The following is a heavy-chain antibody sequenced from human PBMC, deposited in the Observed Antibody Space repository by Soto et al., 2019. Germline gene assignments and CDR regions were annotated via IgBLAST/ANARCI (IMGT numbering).Heavy chain of an antibody. CDR3: ERITAARTGSDFDN. CDR1: GYVFTSYG. CDR2: ITIYNGNT. V-gene: IGHV1-18*04. Sequence: QVQLVQSGAAVTESGASVTVSCKASGYVFTSYGISWVRQAPGQGLEWMGWITIYNGNTNYAQKFQDRVAMTTDTSTTTAYMQRRNRTSDDTAVFDCERITAARTGSDFDNWGQGTLVTVSS. J-gene: IGHJ4*02. D-gene: IGHD6-13*01.